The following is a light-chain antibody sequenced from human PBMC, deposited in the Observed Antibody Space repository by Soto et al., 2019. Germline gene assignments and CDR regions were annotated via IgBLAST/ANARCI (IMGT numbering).Light chain of an antibody. CDR2: EVS. Sequence: QSALTQPASVSGSHGQSITISCTGTSSDVGGYNYVSWYQQNPGKAPTLMIYEVSSRPSGVSNRFSGSKSGNTASLTISGLQAEDEADYYCSSYTSSSTRVFGTGTKLTVL. CDR3: SSYTSSSTRV. J-gene: IGLJ1*01. V-gene: IGLV2-14*03. CDR1: SSDVGGYNY.